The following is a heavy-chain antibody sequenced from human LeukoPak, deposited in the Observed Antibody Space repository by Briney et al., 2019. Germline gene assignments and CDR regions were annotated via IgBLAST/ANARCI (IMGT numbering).Heavy chain of an antibody. D-gene: IGHD2-21*01. CDR3: AREWGLIAVAGGPGY. Sequence: GGSLRLSCGASGFSFSKYGMHGVRQAPGKGLQWLAIIWYDGHNKYYADSVKGRFTISRENSHNTLFLEINELKAEDTAVYYCAREWGLIAVAGGPGYWGQGTLVTVSS. J-gene: IGHJ4*02. V-gene: IGHV3-33*01. CDR2: IWYDGHNK. CDR1: GFSFSKYG.